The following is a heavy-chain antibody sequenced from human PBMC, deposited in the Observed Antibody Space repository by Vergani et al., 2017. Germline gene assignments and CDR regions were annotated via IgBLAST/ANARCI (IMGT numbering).Heavy chain of an antibody. CDR2: IYHSGST. J-gene: IGHJ6*03. CDR3: AREMTTVTTWYYYYYMDV. V-gene: IGHV4-4*03. D-gene: IGHD4-11*01. Sequence: QVQLQESGPGLVKPPGTLSLTCAVSGGSISSSNWWSWVRQPPGKGLEWIGEIYHSGSTNYNPSLKSRVTISVDTSKNQFSLKLSSVTAADTAVYYCAREMTTVTTWYYYYYMDVWGKGTTVTVSS. CDR1: GGSISSSNW.